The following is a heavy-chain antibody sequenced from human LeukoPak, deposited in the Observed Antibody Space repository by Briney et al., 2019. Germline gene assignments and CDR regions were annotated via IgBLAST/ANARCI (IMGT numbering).Heavy chain of an antibody. V-gene: IGHV1-18*01. CDR1: GYTFTHYG. J-gene: IGHJ4*02. CDR3: ARAETYYYGSRHDF. D-gene: IGHD3-10*01. CDR2: ISPYNGDT. Sequence: ASVKVSCKASGYTFTHYGIRWVRQAPGQGLEWMGWISPYNGDTNYAQKFQGRVTMTTDTSTSTAYMGLRSLRSDDTAVYYCARAETYYYGSRHDFWGQGTLVTVSS.